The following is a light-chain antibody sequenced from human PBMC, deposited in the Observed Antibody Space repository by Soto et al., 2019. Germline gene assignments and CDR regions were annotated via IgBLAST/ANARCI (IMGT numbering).Light chain of an antibody. CDR3: QQSYSTQYT. V-gene: IGKV1-39*01. J-gene: IGKJ2*01. Sequence: DIQMTQSPSSLSASVGDRVTIACRASQSISSYLNWYQQKPGKAPKLLIYAASSLQSGVPSRFSGSGSGTDFTLTISSLQHEDFEPYYCQQSYSTQYTFGQGTKVDIK. CDR2: AAS. CDR1: QSISSY.